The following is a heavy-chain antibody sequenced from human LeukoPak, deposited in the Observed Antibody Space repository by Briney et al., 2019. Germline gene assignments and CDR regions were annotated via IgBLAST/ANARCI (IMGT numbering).Heavy chain of an antibody. J-gene: IGHJ4*02. D-gene: IGHD3-9*01. Sequence: SETLSLTCAVYGGSFSGYYWSWIRQPPGKGLEWIGEINHSGSTSYNPSLKSRVTISVDTSKNQISLKLSSVTAADTAVYYCARGRDYDILTVYLYYFDYWGQETLVTVSS. CDR2: INHSGST. CDR3: ARGRDYDILTVYLYYFDY. V-gene: IGHV4-34*01. CDR1: GGSFSGYY.